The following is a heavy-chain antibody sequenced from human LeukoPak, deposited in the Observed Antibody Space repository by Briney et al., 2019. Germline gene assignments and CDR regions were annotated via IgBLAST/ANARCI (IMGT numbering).Heavy chain of an antibody. CDR3: ARGLGNYYYDSSGYDAFDI. CDR2: IIPIFGTA. Sequence: SVKVSCKASGGTFSSYAISWVRQAPGQGLEWMGGIIPIFGTANYAQKFQGRVTISTDESTSTAYMELSSLRSEDTAVYYCARGLGNYYYDSSGYDAFDIWGQGTMVTVSS. D-gene: IGHD3-22*01. J-gene: IGHJ3*02. V-gene: IGHV1-69*05. CDR1: GGTFSSYA.